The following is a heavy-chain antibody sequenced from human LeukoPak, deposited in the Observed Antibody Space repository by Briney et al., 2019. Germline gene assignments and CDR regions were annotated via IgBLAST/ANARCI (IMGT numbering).Heavy chain of an antibody. CDR1: GFTFSSYG. D-gene: IGHD3-22*01. J-gene: IGHJ4*02. CDR2: IWYDGSNK. Sequence: GRSLRLSCAASGFTFSSYGMHWVRQAPGKGLEWVAVIWYDGSNKYYADSVKGRFTISRDNSKNTLYLQMNSLRAEDTAVYYCARDPNYSSGYSPDYWGREPWSPSPQ. CDR3: ARDPNYSSGYSPDY. V-gene: IGHV3-33*01.